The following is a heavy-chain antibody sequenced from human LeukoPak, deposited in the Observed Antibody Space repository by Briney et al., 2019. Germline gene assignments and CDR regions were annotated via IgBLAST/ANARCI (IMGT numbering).Heavy chain of an antibody. V-gene: IGHV3-7*03. CDR2: IKQDGSEK. J-gene: IGHJ4*02. Sequence: PGGSLRLSCAASGFTFSSYWMSWVRQAPGKGLEWVANIKQDGSEKYYVDSVKGRFTISRDNAKNSLYLQMNSLRAEDTAVYYCAREGMSRIAAVHFDYWGQGTLVTVSS. CDR3: AREGMSRIAAVHFDY. CDR1: GFTFSSYW. D-gene: IGHD6-13*01.